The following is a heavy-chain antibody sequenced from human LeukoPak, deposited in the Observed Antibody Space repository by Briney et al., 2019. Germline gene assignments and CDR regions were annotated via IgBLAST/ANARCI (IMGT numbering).Heavy chain of an antibody. D-gene: IGHD1-1*01. V-gene: IGHV1-46*01. CDR1: GYTFTSYY. CDR2: INPSGGST. Sequence: ASVKVSCKASGYTFTSYYMHWVRQAPGQGLEWMGIINPSGGSTSYAQKFQGRVTTTRDTSTSTVYMELSSLRSEDTAVYYCARTSNSPGWFDPWGQGTLVTVSS. CDR3: ARTSNSPGWFDP. J-gene: IGHJ5*02.